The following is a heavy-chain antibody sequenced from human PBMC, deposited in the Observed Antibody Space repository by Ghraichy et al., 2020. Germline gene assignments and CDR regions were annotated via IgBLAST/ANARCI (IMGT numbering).Heavy chain of an antibody. D-gene: IGHD3-3*01. J-gene: IGHJ4*02. V-gene: IGHV3-23*01. CDR1: GFTFSSYA. CDR3: AKAPSSVRNDYYFDY. CDR2: ISGSGGST. Sequence: GESLNISCAASGFTFSSYAMSWVRQAPGKGLEWVSAISGSGGSTYYADSVKGRFTISRDNSKNTLYLQMNSLRAEDTAVYYCAKAPSSVRNDYYFDYWGQGTLVTVSS.